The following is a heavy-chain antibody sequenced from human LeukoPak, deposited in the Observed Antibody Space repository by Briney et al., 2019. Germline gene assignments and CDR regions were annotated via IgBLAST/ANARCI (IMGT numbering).Heavy chain of an antibody. CDR2: ISYDGSNK. Sequence: GGSLRLSCAASGFIFSSYAMHWVRQAPGKGLEWVAVISYDGSNKYYADSVKGRFTISRDNFNNTLYLQMNSLRAEDTAVYYCARDPFHIVVVPAAIGWFDPWGQGTLVTVSS. CDR1: GFIFSSYA. V-gene: IGHV3-30*01. D-gene: IGHD2-2*01. CDR3: ARDPFHIVVVPAAIGWFDP. J-gene: IGHJ5*02.